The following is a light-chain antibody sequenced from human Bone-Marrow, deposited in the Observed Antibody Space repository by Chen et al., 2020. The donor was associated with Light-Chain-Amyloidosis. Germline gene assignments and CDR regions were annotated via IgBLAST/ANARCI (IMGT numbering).Light chain of an antibody. CDR1: QSIATY. J-gene: IGKJ5*01. V-gene: IGKV3-11*01. Sequence: EIVLTQSPAPLSLAPGKRATLSCRASQSIATYLAWFQPRPGQPPRVLMYDASTRATGIPARFSGSGSGTEFTLTISTLQSEDFAVYYCQQYHDWPPITFGQGTRLEIK. CDR2: DAS. CDR3: QQYHDWPPIT.